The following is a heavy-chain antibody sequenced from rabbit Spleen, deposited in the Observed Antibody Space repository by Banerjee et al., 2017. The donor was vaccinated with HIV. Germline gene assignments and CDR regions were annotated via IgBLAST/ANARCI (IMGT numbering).Heavy chain of an antibody. Sequence: QSLEESGGDLVKPGASLTITCTASGFSFSSGYDMCWVRQAPGKGLEWVACAYAGSSSGFTYSATWAKGRFTISKTSSTTVTLQMTSLTVADTATYFCARDTGSSFSSYGMDLWGPGTLVTVS. D-gene: IGHD8-1*01. CDR1: GFSFSSGYD. CDR2: AYAGSSSGFT. V-gene: IGHV1S40*01. J-gene: IGHJ6*01. CDR3: ARDTGSSFSSYGMDL.